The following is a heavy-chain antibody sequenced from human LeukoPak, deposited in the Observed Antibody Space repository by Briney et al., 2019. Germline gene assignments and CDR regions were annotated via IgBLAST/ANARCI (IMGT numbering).Heavy chain of an antibody. J-gene: IGHJ4*02. CDR1: GFPFNMFA. Sequence: GSLRLSCTGSGFPFNMFAMNWVRQAPGQGLEWVSGPSRGGETRKYADSVKGRFTVPRDASKNMVFLQMNDLRPEDTAVYYCAKEQRIRHCSEGVCMEGYYFDYWGQGSLVTVSS. CDR2: PSRGGETR. V-gene: IGHV3-23*01. CDR3: AKEQRIRHCSEGVCMEGYYFDY. D-gene: IGHD2-8*01.